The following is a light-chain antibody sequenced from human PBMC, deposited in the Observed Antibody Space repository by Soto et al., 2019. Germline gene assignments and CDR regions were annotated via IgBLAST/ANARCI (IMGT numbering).Light chain of an antibody. J-gene: IGLJ2*01. V-gene: IGLV2-8*01. Sequence: QPVLTQPPSASGSPGQSVTISCTGTSSDVGSYTFVSWYQQYPGKAPKVLIYDVNKRPSGVPDRFSGSKSGNTASLTVSGLQSDDEADYFCSSYAGNNNVVFGGGTQLTV. CDR1: SSDVGSYTF. CDR2: DVN. CDR3: SSYAGNNNVV.